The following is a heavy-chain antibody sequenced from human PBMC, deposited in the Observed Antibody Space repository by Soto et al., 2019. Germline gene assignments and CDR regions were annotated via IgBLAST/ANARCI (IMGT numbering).Heavy chain of an antibody. V-gene: IGHV4-4*07. Sequence: TVSGGSLNNYYWSWIRQPAGKGLEWIGRIYTTGNTNYKSSLRSRVTMSVDTSKNQFSLKLRFLTAADTAMYYCARGSLQFDPWGQGTLVTVSS. CDR3: ARGSLQFDP. J-gene: IGHJ5*02. CDR2: IYTTGNT. CDR1: GGSLNNYY.